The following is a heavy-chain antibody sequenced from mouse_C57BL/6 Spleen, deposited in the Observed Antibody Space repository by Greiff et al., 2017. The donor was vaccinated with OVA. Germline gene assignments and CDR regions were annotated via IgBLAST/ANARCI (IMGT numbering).Heavy chain of an antibody. D-gene: IGHD2-4*01. Sequence: VQLQQSGAELVRPGTSVKVSCKASGYAFTNYLIEWVKQRPGQGLEWIGVINPGSGGTNYNEKFKGKATLTADKSSSTAYMQLSSLTSEDSAVYFCARERLRAMDYWGQGTSVTVSS. CDR1: GYAFTNYL. J-gene: IGHJ4*01. V-gene: IGHV1-54*01. CDR2: INPGSGGT. CDR3: ARERLRAMDY.